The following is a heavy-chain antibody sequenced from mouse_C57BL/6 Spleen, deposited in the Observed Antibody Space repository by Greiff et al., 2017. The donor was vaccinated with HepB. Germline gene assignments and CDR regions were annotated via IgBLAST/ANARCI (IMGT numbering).Heavy chain of an antibody. V-gene: IGHV1-52*01. D-gene: IGHD2-5*01. J-gene: IGHJ3*01. CDR2: IDPSDSET. Sequence: QVQLKQPGAELVRPGSSVKLSCKASGYTFTSYWMHWVKQRPIQGLEWIGNIDPSDSETHYNQKFKDKATLTVDKSSSTAYMQLSSLTSEDSAVYYCARDSSYYSNYMAWFAYWGQGTLVTVSA. CDR1: GYTFTSYW. CDR3: ARDSSYYSNYMAWFAY.